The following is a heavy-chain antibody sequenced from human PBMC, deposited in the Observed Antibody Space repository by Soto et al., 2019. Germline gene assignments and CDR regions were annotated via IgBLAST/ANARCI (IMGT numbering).Heavy chain of an antibody. V-gene: IGHV4-34*01. CDR2: VNHSGNT. CDR3: ARGISMKVAVQGEAPDKYYFDS. D-gene: IGHD3-22*01. Sequence: SETLSLTCAVYGGSFSGYYWTWIRQPPGKGLEWIGEVNHSGNTNENPSLKSRVTISVDTSKNQFSLKLRSVTAADTPVYYCARGISMKVAVQGEAPDKYYFDSWGQGGLVTVSS. J-gene: IGHJ4*02. CDR1: GGSFSGYY.